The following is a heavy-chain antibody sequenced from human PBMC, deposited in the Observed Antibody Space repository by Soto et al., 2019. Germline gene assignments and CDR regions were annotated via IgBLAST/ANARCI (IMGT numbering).Heavy chain of an antibody. CDR1: GDTFRRYT. Sequence: SVKVSCKASGDTFRRYTINWVRQAPGQGLEWMGGMKPNSDITNYAQKFQGRVTFTADASTSTDYLELSSLRSEDTAMYYCARDPSTINKLIGVWFDPWGQGTLVTVSS. CDR2: MKPNSDIT. D-gene: IGHD4-4*01. J-gene: IGHJ5*02. V-gene: IGHV1-69*13. CDR3: ARDPSTINKLIGVWFDP.